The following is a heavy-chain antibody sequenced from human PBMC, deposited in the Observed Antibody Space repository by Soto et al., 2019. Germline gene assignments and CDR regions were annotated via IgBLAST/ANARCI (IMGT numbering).Heavy chain of an antibody. Sequence: QVQLVESGGGVVQPGRSLRLSCAASGFTFSSYAMHWVRQAPGKGLEWVAVISYDGSNKYYADSVKGRFTISRDNSKNTLYLQMNSRRLEDTAVYYCARPLWRDDYNWGYFDLWGRGTLVTVYS. V-gene: IGHV3-30-3*01. CDR1: GFTFSSYA. CDR2: ISYDGSNK. CDR3: ARPLWRDDYNWGYFDL. D-gene: IGHD4-4*01. J-gene: IGHJ2*01.